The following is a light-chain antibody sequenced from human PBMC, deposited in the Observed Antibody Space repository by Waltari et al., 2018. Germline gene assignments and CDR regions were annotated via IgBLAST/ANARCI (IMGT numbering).Light chain of an antibody. Sequence: DIVMTQSPESLAVSLGERATINCKSSQSVLYSSNNKNYLAWYQQKPGQPPKLLIYWASTRESGVPERFSGSGSGTDFTLTISSLQAGDGAVYYCQQYYGTPPYTFGQGTKLEIK. CDR2: WAS. V-gene: IGKV4-1*01. CDR3: QQYYGTPPYT. J-gene: IGKJ2*01. CDR1: QSVLYSSNNKNY.